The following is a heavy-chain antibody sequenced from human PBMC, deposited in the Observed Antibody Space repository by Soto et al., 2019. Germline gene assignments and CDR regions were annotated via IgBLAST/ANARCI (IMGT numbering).Heavy chain of an antibody. V-gene: IGHV4-59*01. CDR1: GGSITSSY. Sequence: ASETLSLTCTVSGGSITSSYWSWIRRPPGKGLEWIAYIYDTGISGYTPSTSYNPSLKSRVTMSVDTSKSQFSLKLTSVAAADTAVYYCARGEDAFFYYGLDVWGQGITVTVSS. CDR2: IYDTGISGYTPST. J-gene: IGHJ6*02. CDR3: ARGEDAFFYYGLDV.